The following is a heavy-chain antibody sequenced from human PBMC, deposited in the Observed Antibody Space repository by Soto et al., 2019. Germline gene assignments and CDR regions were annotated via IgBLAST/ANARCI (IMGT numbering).Heavy chain of an antibody. V-gene: IGHV3-21*02. Sequence: EVQLVESGGGLVKPGGSLRLSCAASGFTFSSYSMNWVRQAPGKGLEWVSSISSSSFSINYADSVKGRCSISRDNAQNSLHLQMNNLRAEETSVYYCARNESSNLSGMDVWGKGTKVTVSP. CDR2: ISSSSFSI. CDR1: GFTFSSYS. J-gene: IGHJ6*04. CDR3: ARNESSNLSGMDV.